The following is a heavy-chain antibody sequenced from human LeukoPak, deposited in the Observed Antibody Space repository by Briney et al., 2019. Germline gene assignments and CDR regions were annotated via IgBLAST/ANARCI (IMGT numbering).Heavy chain of an antibody. CDR2: IISTIHYI. Sequence: PGGSLTLSWAPYGLTVSSYSMKWVRQDPGKGMGWDSCIISTIHYIYYADSLKGRFTISRDNAKNSLYLQMNSLRAADTAVYYCTRAVAADDFSPGYWGQGTLLTVSS. CDR1: GLTVSSYS. J-gene: IGHJ4*02. D-gene: IGHD3/OR15-3a*01. CDR3: TRAVAADDFSPGY. V-gene: IGHV3-21*01.